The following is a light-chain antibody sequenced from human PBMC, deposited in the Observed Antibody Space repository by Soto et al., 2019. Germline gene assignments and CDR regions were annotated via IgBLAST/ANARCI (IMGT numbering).Light chain of an antibody. J-gene: IGLJ2*01. CDR3: ATWDDSLPAV. Sequence: QSALTQPASVSGSPGQSVTISCTGTNSDIGGYNYVSWYQQHPGKAPKLMIYEVSNRPSGVSNRFSGSKSGNTASLTISGLQAEDEADYYCATWDDSLPAVFGGGTKLTVL. V-gene: IGLV2-14*01. CDR1: NSDIGGYNY. CDR2: EVS.